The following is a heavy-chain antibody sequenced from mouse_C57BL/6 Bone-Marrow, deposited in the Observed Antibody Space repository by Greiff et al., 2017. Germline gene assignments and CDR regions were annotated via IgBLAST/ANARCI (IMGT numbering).Heavy chain of an antibody. CDR2: INPNYGTT. D-gene: IGHD2-2*01. Sequence: VQLQQSGPELVKPGASVKISCKASGYSFPDYNMNWVKQSNGKSLEWIGVINPNYGTTSYNQKFKGKATLTVDQSSSTAYMQLNSLTSEDSAVYYCAREGPSSMVTTGNWFAYWGQGTLVTVSA. V-gene: IGHV1-39*01. CDR3: AREGPSSMVTTGNWFAY. J-gene: IGHJ3*01. CDR1: GYSFPDYN.